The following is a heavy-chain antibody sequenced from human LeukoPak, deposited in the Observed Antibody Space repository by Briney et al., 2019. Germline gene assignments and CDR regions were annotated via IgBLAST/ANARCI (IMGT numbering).Heavy chain of an antibody. CDR3: ARGFYGAGSHFDY. Sequence: SETLSLTCAVSGGSISSGDFPWSWIRQPPGKGLEWIGYIFHTGHTSYNPSLRSRVTISVDMSKNHLSLRLTSVTAADTAVYYCARGFYGAGSHFDYWGQGTLVTVSS. D-gene: IGHD3-10*01. J-gene: IGHJ4*02. V-gene: IGHV4-30-2*01. CDR1: GGSISSGDFP. CDR2: IFHTGHT.